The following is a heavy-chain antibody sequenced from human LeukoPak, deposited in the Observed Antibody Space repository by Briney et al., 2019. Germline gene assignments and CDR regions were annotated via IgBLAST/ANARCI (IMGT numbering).Heavy chain of an antibody. CDR2: ISKDGGST. CDR1: GLTFSEYW. D-gene: IGHD1-14*01. CDR3: TSGIGTYDY. Sequence: GGSLRLSCAVSGLTFSEYWMHWVRQDAGKGLVWVAGISKDGGSTEYADFVKGRCTISRDNAKNTLYLQMNSLTVDDTAVYYCTSGIGTYDYWGLGTLVTVSS. J-gene: IGHJ4*02. V-gene: IGHV3-74*03.